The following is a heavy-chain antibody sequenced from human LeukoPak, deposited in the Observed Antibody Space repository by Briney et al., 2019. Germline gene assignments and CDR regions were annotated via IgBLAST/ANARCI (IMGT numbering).Heavy chain of an antibody. J-gene: IGHJ6*04. Sequence: GGSLRLSCAASGFTFSSYGMRWVRQAPGKGLEWVAVISYDGSNKYYADSVKGRFTISRDNSKNTLYLQMNSLRAEDTAVYYCAKDQDSGYPGYGMDVWGKGTTVTVSS. CDR3: AKDQDSGYPGYGMDV. CDR1: GFTFSSYG. D-gene: IGHD5-12*01. CDR2: ISYDGSNK. V-gene: IGHV3-30*18.